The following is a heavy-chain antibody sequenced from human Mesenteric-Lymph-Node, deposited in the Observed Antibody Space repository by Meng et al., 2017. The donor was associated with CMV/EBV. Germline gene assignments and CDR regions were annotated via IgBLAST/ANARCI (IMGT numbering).Heavy chain of an antibody. J-gene: IGHJ6*02. CDR1: GFTFSSYS. Sequence: GGSLRLSCAASGFTFSSYSMNWVRQAPGKGLEWVSSISSSSSYIYYADSVKGRFTISRDNAKNSLYLQMNSLRAEDTAVYYCARDLGRGDIVVLPATICGMDVWGQGTTVTVSS. V-gene: IGHV3-21*01. D-gene: IGHD2-2*02. CDR2: ISSSSSYI. CDR3: ARDLGRGDIVVLPATICGMDV.